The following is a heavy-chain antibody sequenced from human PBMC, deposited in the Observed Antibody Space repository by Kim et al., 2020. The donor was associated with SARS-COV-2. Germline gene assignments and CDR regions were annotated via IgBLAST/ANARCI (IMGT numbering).Heavy chain of an antibody. CDR2: ISWNSGSI. V-gene: IGHV3-9*01. J-gene: IGHJ5*02. Sequence: GGSLRLSCAASGFTFDDYAMHWVRQAPGKGLEWVSGISWNSGSIGYADSVKGRFTISRDNAKNSLYLQMNSLRAEDTALYYCAREGRGHWFDPWGQGTLV. CDR3: AREGRGHWFDP. D-gene: IGHD1-26*01. CDR1: GFTFDDYA.